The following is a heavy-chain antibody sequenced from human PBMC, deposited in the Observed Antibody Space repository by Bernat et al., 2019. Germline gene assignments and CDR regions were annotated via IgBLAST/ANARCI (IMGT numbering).Heavy chain of an antibody. CDR2: ISGSGGST. CDR3: VKGGYCSGGSCYPGYYFDY. CDR1: GFTFSSYA. Sequence: EVQLVESGGGLEQPGGSLRLSCAASGFTFSSYAMSWVRQAPGKGLEWVSGISGSGGSTYYADSVKGRFTISRDNSKNTLYLQMNSLRAEDTAVYYCVKGGYCSGGSCYPGYYFDYWGQGTLVTVSS. D-gene: IGHD2-15*01. J-gene: IGHJ4*02. V-gene: IGHV3-23*04.